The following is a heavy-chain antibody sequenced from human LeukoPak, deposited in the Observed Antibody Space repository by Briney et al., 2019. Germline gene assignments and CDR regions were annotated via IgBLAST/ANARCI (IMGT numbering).Heavy chain of an antibody. Sequence: GRSLRLSCAASGFTFSSYGMHWVRQAPGMGLEWVAVISYDGSNRYYADSVKGRFTISRDNSKNTLYLQMNSLRAEDTAVYYCAKAGSIRFDYWGQGTLVTVSS. CDR2: ISYDGSNR. CDR1: GFTFSSYG. D-gene: IGHD1-26*01. CDR3: AKAGSIRFDY. J-gene: IGHJ4*02. V-gene: IGHV3-30*18.